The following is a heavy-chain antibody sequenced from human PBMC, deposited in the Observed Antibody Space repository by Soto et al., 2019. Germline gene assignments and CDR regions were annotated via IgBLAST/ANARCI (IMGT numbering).Heavy chain of an antibody. CDR3: ARDIKGGYCSGGSCLDAFDI. D-gene: IGHD2-15*01. J-gene: IGHJ3*02. Sequence: EVQLVESGGGLVKPGGSLRLSCAASGFTFRVYGINWVRQAPGKGLEWVSSISSSSTYIYYADSVKGRFTISRDNAKKSLFLQMNSLRAEDTAVYYCARDIKGGYCSGGSCLDAFDIWGQGTMVTVSS. CDR2: ISSSSTYI. CDR1: GFTFRVYG. V-gene: IGHV3-21*01.